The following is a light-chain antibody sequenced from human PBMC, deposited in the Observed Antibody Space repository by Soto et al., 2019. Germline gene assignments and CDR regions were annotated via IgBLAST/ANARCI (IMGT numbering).Light chain of an antibody. CDR3: QSYDSSLSGDVV. V-gene: IGLV1-40*03. Sequence: QSALTQPPSISGAPGQRVTISCTGSSSNIGAGSDVHWYHQLPGTAPKLLIYGNTNRPSGVPDRFSGSKSGASASLAITGLQADDEAEYYCQSYDSSLSGDVVFGGGTQLTVL. CDR2: GNT. CDR1: SSNIGAGSD. J-gene: IGLJ2*01.